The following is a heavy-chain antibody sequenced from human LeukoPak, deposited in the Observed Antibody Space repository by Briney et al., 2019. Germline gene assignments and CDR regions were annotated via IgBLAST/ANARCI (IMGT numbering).Heavy chain of an antibody. D-gene: IGHD3-22*01. CDR2: VSWDGDTT. J-gene: IGHJ3*02. CDR1: GFTFDDYI. V-gene: IGHV3-43*01. Sequence: GGSLRLSCAASGFTFDDYIMHWVRQAPGKGLEWVSLVSWDGDTTYYAVSVKGRFTISRDNSKNSLYLQMNSLRTEDTALYYCAKARGLIGGAFDIWGQGTMVTVSS. CDR3: AKARGLIGGAFDI.